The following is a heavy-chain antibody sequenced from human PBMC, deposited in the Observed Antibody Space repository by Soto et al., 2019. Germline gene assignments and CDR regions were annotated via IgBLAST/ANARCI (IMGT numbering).Heavy chain of an antibody. J-gene: IGHJ4*02. CDR3: ATVPLNRYDSSGYYYDWDY. V-gene: IGHV1-24*01. D-gene: IGHD3-22*01. CDR2: FDPEDGET. Sequence: ASVKVSCKVSGYTLTELSMHWVRQAPGKGLEWMGGFDPEDGETIYAQKFQGRVTMTEDTSTDTAYMELSSLRSEDTAVYYCATVPLNRYDSSGYYYDWDYWGQGTLVTVSS. CDR1: GYTLTELS.